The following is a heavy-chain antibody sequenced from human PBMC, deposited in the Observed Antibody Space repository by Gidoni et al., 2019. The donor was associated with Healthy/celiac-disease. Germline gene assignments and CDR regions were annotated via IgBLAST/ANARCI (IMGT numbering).Heavy chain of an antibody. J-gene: IGHJ5*02. D-gene: IGHD6-19*01. CDR3: AREGRVEQWLVPNWFDP. Sequence: EVQLVESGGGLVKPGGSLTLSGAASGFTFSSYSMNWVRQAPGKGLEWVSSISSSSSYIYYADSVKGRFTISRDNAKNSLYLQMNSLRAEDTAVYYCAREGRVEQWLVPNWFDPWGQGTLVTVSS. CDR1: GFTFSSYS. V-gene: IGHV3-21*01. CDR2: ISSSSSYI.